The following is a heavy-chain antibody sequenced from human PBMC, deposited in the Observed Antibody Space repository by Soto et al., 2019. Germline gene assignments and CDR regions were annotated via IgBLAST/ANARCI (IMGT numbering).Heavy chain of an antibody. CDR1: GGSISSGGYH. Sequence: PSETLSLTCTVSGGSISSGGYHWSWIRQHPGKGLEWIGYIYYSGSTYYNPSLKSRVTISVDTSKNQFSLKLSSVTAADTAVYYCAASCVGCGGFNYYGMDVWGQGTTVTVSS. CDR3: AASCVGCGGFNYYGMDV. D-gene: IGHD2-21*01. J-gene: IGHJ6*02. V-gene: IGHV4-31*03. CDR2: IYYSGST.